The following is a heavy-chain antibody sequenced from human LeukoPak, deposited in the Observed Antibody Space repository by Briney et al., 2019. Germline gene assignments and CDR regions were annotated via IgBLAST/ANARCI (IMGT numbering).Heavy chain of an antibody. J-gene: IGHJ6*02. CDR2: INPSGGST. V-gene: IGHV1-46*01. CDR3: ARGGYCSSTSCYTYYYYYGMDV. CDR1: GYTFTSYY. Sequence: EASVKVSCKASGYTFTSYYMHWVRQAPGQGLEWMGIINPSGGSTSYAQKFQGRVTMTRDTPTSTVYMGLSSLRSEDTAVYYCARGGYCSSTSCYTYYYYYGMDVWGQGTTVTVSS. D-gene: IGHD2-2*02.